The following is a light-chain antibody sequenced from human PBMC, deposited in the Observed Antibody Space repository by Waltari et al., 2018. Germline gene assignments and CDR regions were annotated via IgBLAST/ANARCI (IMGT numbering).Light chain of an antibody. V-gene: IGKV1-5*03. J-gene: IGKJ1*01. Sequence: DIQMTQSPSTLSASVGDRVTITCRASQSISTFLAWYQQKPGKAPKLLFYKASSLESGVPSRFSGSVSGTEFTLTISSLQPDDFATYYCQHYQAFGQGTKVEIK. CDR1: QSISTF. CDR3: QHYQA. CDR2: KAS.